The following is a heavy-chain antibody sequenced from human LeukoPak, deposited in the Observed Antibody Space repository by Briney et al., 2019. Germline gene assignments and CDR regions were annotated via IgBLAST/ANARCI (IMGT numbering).Heavy chain of an antibody. J-gene: IGHJ4*02. CDR3: ATGDSQGYFDY. Sequence: SVKVSCKASGYTFTSYGISWVRQAPGQGLEWMGRIIPVLDITNYAQNFQDRVTITADKYTSTAHMELSSLRSEDTAVYYCATGDSQGYFDYWGQGTLVTVSS. CDR1: GYTFTSYG. V-gene: IGHV1-69*04. D-gene: IGHD2-21*01. CDR2: IIPVLDIT.